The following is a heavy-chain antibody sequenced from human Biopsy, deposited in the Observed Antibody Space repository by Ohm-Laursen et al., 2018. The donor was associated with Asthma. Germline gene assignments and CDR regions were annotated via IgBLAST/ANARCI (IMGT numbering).Heavy chain of an antibody. D-gene: IGHD1-26*01. CDR3: ARAKSGSFYSPADY. CDR2: MWYDGSSK. CDR1: GFTFRGYA. Sequence: SLRLSCAASGFTFRGYAMHWVRQAPGKGLEWVAGMWYDGSSKYYADSVKGRFTSSRDNSKNTVYLQMNGLRAEDTAVFYCARAKSGSFYSPADYWGQGTLVTVSS. J-gene: IGHJ4*02. V-gene: IGHV3-33*08.